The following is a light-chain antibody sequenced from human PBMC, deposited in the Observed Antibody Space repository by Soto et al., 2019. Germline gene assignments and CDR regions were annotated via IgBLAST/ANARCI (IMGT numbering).Light chain of an antibody. CDR3: SSFTSTTPGF. J-gene: IGLJ2*01. CDR1: SSDVGGYNY. CDR2: NVS. V-gene: IGLV2-14*01. Sequence: QSALTQPASVSGSPGQSITISCTGTSSDVGGYNYVSWYQQHPGKAPKLMIYNVSNRPSGVSNRFSGSKSGNTASLTISGLQAEDGGNYYCSSFTSTTPGFFGGGTKLTVL.